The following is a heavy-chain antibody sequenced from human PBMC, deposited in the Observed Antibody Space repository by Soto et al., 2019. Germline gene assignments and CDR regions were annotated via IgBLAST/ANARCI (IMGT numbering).Heavy chain of an antibody. D-gene: IGHD2-21*02. CDR1: GGSISSSSYY. J-gene: IGHJ4*02. V-gene: IGHV4-39*01. Sequence: SETLSLTCTVSGGSISSSSYYWGWICQPPGKGLEWIGSIYYSGSTYYNPSLKSRVTISVDTSKNQFSLKLSSVTAADTAVYYCARLKRNLHFVVVTAISAPPPTWGQGTLVTVSS. CDR3: ARLKRNLHFVVVTAISAPPPT. CDR2: IYYSGST.